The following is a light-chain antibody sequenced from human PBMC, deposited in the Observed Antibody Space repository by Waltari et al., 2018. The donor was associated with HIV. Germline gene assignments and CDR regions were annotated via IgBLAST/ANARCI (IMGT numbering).Light chain of an antibody. CDR2: KDS. CDR3: QSADSSGTWV. V-gene: IGLV3-25*03. CDR1: ALPKQY. Sequence: SYELTQPTSVSVSPGQTARITCSGDALPKQYAYWYQQKPGQAPVLVIYKDSERPSGIPERFSCSRSGTTVTLTIRGVEAEDEADYYCQSADSSGTWVFGGGTKLTVL. J-gene: IGLJ3*02.